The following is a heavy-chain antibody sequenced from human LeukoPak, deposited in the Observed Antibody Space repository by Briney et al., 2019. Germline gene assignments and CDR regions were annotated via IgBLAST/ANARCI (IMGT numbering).Heavy chain of an antibody. Sequence: QPGGSLRLSCTASGFTFSDYYMSWVRQAPGKGLEWVSAISGSGGSTYYADSVKGRFTISRDNSKNTLYLQMNSLRAEDTAVYYCAKAAHPESIAVAGTPPVNYWGQGTLVTVSS. CDR3: AKAAHPESIAVAGTPPVNY. CDR2: ISGSGGST. D-gene: IGHD6-19*01. V-gene: IGHV3-23*01. J-gene: IGHJ4*02. CDR1: GFTFSDYY.